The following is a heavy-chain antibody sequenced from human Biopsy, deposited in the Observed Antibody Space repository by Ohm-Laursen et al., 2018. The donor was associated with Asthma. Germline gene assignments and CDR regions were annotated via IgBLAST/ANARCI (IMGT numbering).Heavy chain of an antibody. CDR2: IHYSGST. Sequence: GTLSLTCTVSGVSIRSYYWTWIRQPPGKGLEWIGNIHYSGSTYSNPSLKSRVTISVDTSKKQISLRLSSVIAADTAVYYCAGFCSGGNCPDHWGQGALVTVSS. D-gene: IGHD2-15*01. V-gene: IGHV4-59*01. J-gene: IGHJ4*02. CDR3: AGFCSGGNCPDH. CDR1: GVSIRSYY.